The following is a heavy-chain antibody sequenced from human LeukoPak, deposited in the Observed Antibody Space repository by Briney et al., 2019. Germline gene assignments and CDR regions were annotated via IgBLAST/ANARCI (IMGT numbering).Heavy chain of an antibody. J-gene: IGHJ4*02. V-gene: IGHV3-53*01. D-gene: IGHD5-18*01. CDR1: GFTVSSNY. Sequence: GGSLRLSCAASGFTVSSNYMSWVRQAPGKGLEWVSVIYSGGSTYYADSVKGRFTISRDNSKNTLYLQMNSLRAEDTAVYYCAKAPRQLTFDYWGQGTLVTVSS. CDR2: IYSGGST. CDR3: AKAPRQLTFDY.